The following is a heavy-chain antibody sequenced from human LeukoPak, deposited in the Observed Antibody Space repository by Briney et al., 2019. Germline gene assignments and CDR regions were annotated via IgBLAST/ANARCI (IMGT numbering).Heavy chain of an antibody. CDR3: ARGDDSGDYEAID. J-gene: IGHJ4*02. CDR2: INPNSGGT. V-gene: IGHV1-2*02. CDR1: GYTFTGYY. D-gene: IGHD4-17*01. Sequence: ASVKVSCKASGYTFTGYYMHWVRQAPGQGLEWMGWINPNSGGTDYAQKFQGRVTMTRDTSISTAYMELSRLRSDDTAVYYCARGDDSGDYEAIDWGQGTLVTVSS.